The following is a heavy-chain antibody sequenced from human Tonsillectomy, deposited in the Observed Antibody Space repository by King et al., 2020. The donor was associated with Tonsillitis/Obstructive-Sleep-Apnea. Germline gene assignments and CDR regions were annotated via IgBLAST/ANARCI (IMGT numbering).Heavy chain of an antibody. CDR3: AGVEFLEWGDDAFDI. CDR1: GFTFDDYG. D-gene: IGHD3-3*01. CDR2: INWNGGST. V-gene: IGHV3-20*04. Sequence: EWQLVQSGGGVVRPGGSLRLSCAASGFTFDDYGMSWVRQAPGKGLEWVSGINWNGGSTGYADSVKGRFTISRDNAKNSLYLQMNILRAEDTALYYCAGVEFLEWGDDAFDIWGQGTMVTVSS. J-gene: IGHJ3*02.